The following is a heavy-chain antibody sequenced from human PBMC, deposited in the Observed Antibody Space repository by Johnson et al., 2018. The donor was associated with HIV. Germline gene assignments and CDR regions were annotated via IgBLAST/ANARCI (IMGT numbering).Heavy chain of an antibody. CDR3: AREYEAFDI. J-gene: IGHJ3*02. CDR2: INSDGSST. Sequence: VQLVESGGGVVQPGRSLRASCAASGFGFSRYVMHWVRQAPGKGLVWVSRINSDGSSTSYADSVKGRFTISRDNAKNTLYLQMNSLRAEDTAVYSCAREYEAFDIWGQGTMVTVSS. CDR1: GFGFSRYV. V-gene: IGHV3-74*01.